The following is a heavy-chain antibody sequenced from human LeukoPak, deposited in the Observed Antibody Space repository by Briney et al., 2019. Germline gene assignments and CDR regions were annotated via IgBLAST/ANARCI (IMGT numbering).Heavy chain of an antibody. CDR2: IYYSGST. D-gene: IGHD3-22*01. CDR3: ARQGVITMIPANDY. J-gene: IGHJ4*02. V-gene: IGHV4-59*01. Sequence: SETLSLTCTVSGGSISSYYWSWIRQPPGKGLEWIGYIYYSGSTNYNPSLKSRVAISVDTSKNQFSLKLSSVTAADTAVYYCARQGVITMIPANDYRGQGTLVTVSS. CDR1: GGSISSYY.